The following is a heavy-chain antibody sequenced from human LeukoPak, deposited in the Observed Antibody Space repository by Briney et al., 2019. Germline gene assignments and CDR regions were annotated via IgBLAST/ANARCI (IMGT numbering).Heavy chain of an antibody. CDR3: ARDRLDSSGYYYEMGFDP. V-gene: IGHV1-69*05. CDR2: IIPIFGTA. J-gene: IGHJ5*02. CDR1: GYTFTSYD. D-gene: IGHD3-22*01. Sequence: ASVKVSCKASGYTFTSYDINWVRQATGQGLEWTGGIIPIFGTANYAQKFQGRVTITTDESTSTAYMELSSLRSEDTAVYYCARDRLDSSGYYYEMGFDPWGQGTLVTVSS.